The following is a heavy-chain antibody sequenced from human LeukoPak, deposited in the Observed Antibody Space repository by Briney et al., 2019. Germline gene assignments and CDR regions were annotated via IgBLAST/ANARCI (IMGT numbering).Heavy chain of an antibody. CDR2: ISSNGGST. V-gene: IGHV3-64D*06. J-gene: IGHJ6*02. Sequence: GGSLRLSCSASGFTFSSYAMHWVRQAPGKGLEYVSAISSNGGSTYYADSVKGRFTISRDNSKNTLYLQMSSLRAEDTAVYYCVKDHTPQYCTNGVCSREGAYYYGMDVWGQGTTVTVSS. D-gene: IGHD2-8*01. CDR1: GFTFSSYA. CDR3: VKDHTPQYCTNGVCSREGAYYYGMDV.